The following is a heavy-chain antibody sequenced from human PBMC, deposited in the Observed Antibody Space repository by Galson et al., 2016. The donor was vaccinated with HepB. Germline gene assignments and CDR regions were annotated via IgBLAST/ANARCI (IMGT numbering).Heavy chain of an antibody. J-gene: IGHJ4*02. CDR3: AKVERARCTNGACYRGYLDY. V-gene: IGHV3-23*01. Sequence: SLRLSCAASGFTFTSFAMMWVRQAPGRGLEWVATITSSGGDTYYADSVKGRFTISRDISKNTLYLQMNSLRAEDTAVYYCAKVERARCTNGACYRGYLDYWGQGTLVTDSS. CDR1: GFTFTSFA. D-gene: IGHD2-8*01. CDR2: ITSSGGDT.